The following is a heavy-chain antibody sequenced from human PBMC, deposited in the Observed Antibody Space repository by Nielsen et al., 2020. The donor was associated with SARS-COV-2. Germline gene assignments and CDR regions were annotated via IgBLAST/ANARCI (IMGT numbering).Heavy chain of an antibody. CDR2: IIPILGIA. Sequence: SVKVSCKASGGTFSSYAISWVRQAPGQGLEWMGRIIPILGIANYAQKFQGRVTITADKSTSTVYMELSSLRSEDTAVYFCARPYSSSDAFDIRGQGTMVTVSS. J-gene: IGHJ3*02. CDR1: GGTFSSYA. V-gene: IGHV1-69*04. CDR3: ARPYSSSDAFDI. D-gene: IGHD6-13*01.